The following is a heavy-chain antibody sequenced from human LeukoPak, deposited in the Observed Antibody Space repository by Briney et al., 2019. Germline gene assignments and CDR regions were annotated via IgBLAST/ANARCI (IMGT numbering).Heavy chain of an antibody. Sequence: PGGSLRLSCAASGFIFNTYAMSWVRQAPGKGLEWVSAIGGSGGTTYYADSVKGRFTISRDNSKNTLYLQMNSLRAEDTALYYCSKDRGGTLGDYFDYWGQGTLVTVSS. D-gene: IGHD3-10*01. CDR2: IGGSGGTT. V-gene: IGHV3-23*01. CDR1: GFIFNTYA. CDR3: SKDRGGTLGDYFDY. J-gene: IGHJ4*02.